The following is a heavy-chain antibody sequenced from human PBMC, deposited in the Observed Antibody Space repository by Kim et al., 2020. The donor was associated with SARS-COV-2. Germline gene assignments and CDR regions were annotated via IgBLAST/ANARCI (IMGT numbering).Heavy chain of an antibody. CDR3: ARGGGIGYCSSTSCYTGNSMDV. V-gene: IGHV7-4-1*02. CDR1: GYTFTSYA. J-gene: IGHJ6*02. Sequence: ASVKVSCKASGYTFTSYAMNWVRQAPGQGLEWMGWINTNTGNPTYAQGFTGRFVFSLDTSVSTAYLQISSLKAEDTAVYYCARGGGIGYCSSTSCYTGNSMDVWGQGTTVTVSS. CDR2: INTNTGNP. D-gene: IGHD2-2*02.